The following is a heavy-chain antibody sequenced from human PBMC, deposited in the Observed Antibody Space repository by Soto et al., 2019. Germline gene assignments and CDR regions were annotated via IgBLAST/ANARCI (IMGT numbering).Heavy chain of an antibody. V-gene: IGHV3-23*01. CDR3: TKGGDSWSGYAQH. J-gene: IGHJ1*01. Sequence: GGSLRLSCAASGFSFGNYVMNWVRQAPGKGLEWVSGISDSGGSSSSADSVKGRFTVSRDNSKNTLYLQMDSLTGDDTAVYYCTKGGDSWSGYAQHWGQGALVTVSS. CDR1: GFSFGNYV. CDR2: ISDSGGSS. D-gene: IGHD3-3*01.